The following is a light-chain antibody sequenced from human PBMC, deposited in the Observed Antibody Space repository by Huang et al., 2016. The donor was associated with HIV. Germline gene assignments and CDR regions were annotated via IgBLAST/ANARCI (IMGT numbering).Light chain of an antibody. CDR1: QSISTF. CDR3: QQSSSAPLT. CDR2: AAS. J-gene: IGKJ4*01. V-gene: IGKV1-39*01. Sequence: DIQMTQSPSSLSASVGDRVTITCRASQSISTFLNWYQQRPGTAPKLLSHAASRLQSGVPSIFSGTGSGTHFTLTISSLQPEDFATYYCQQSSSAPLTFGGGTKVEIK.